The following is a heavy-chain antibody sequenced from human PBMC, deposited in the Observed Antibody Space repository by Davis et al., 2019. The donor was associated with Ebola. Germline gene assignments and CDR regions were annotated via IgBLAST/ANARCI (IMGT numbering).Heavy chain of an antibody. CDR3: ARSITVTNLDY. J-gene: IGHJ4*02. CDR1: GFTFSSYA. D-gene: IGHD4-17*01. Sequence: PGGSLRLSCAASGFTFSSYAMHWVRQAPGKGLEWVAVISYDGSNKYYADSVKGRFTISRDNSKNTLYLQMNSLRAEDTAVYYCARSITVTNLDYWGQGTLVTVSS. CDR2: ISYDGSNK. V-gene: IGHV3-30-3*01.